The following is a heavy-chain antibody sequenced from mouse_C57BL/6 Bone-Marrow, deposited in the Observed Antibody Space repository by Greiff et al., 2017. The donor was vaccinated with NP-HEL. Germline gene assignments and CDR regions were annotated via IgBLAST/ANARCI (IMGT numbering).Heavy chain of an antibody. D-gene: IGHD2-4*01. Sequence: EVKLLESGPGLVKPSQSLSLTCSVTGYSITSGYYWNWIRQFPGNKLEWMGYISYDGSNNYNPSLKNRISITRDTSKNQFFLKLNSVTTEDTATYYCARGGPYYDYDGGQGTTLTVSS. CDR2: ISYDGSN. CDR1: GYSITSGYY. V-gene: IGHV3-6*01. CDR3: ARGGPYYDYD. J-gene: IGHJ2*01.